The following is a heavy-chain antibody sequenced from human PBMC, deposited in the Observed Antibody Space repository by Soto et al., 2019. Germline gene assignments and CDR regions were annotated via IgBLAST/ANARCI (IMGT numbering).Heavy chain of an antibody. D-gene: IGHD2-15*01. J-gene: IGHJ1*01. CDR2: DNPSGGST. Sequence: QVQLVQSGAEVKKPGASVKVSCKASGYIFTAYSMHWVRQAPGQGLEWMGVDNPSGGSTNYAQKFQGRITMTRDKSTRTVYMDLSSLTSEATAVYYCAREENCSDGICYSEYFQRWGQGALVTVSS. CDR3: AREENCSDGICYSEYFQR. V-gene: IGHV1-46*01. CDR1: GYIFTAYS.